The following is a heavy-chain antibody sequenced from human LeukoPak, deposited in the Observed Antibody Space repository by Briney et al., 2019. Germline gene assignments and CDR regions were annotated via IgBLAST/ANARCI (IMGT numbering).Heavy chain of an antibody. V-gene: IGHV3-23*01. D-gene: IGHD4-23*01. Sequence: GGSLRLSCAASGFTFSSYAMSWVRQAPGKGLEWVPAISGSGGSTYYADSVKGRFTISRDNSKNTLYLQMNSLRAEDTAVYYCAKCRVRDSTVVTLHDIWGQGTMVTVSS. CDR3: AKCRVRDSTVVTLHDI. J-gene: IGHJ3*02. CDR2: ISGSGGST. CDR1: GFTFSSYA.